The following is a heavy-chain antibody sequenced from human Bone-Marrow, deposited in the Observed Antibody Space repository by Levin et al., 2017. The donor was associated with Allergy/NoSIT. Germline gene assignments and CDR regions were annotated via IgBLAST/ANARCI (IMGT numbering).Heavy chain of an antibody. J-gene: IGHJ4*02. CDR1: GFTFSRYG. CDR3: ATGSFDN. Sequence: GGSLSLSCAASGFTFSRYGMHWVRQAPGKGLEWVAVTSYVGSDEYYADSVKGRFTISRDNSKNTLYLQMNGLRHEDTALYYCATGSFDNWGQGTLVTVSS. V-gene: IGHV3-30*03. CDR2: TSYVGSDE.